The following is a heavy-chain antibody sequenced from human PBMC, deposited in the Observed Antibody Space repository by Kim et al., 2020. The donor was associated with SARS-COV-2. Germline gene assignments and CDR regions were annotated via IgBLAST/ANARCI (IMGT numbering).Heavy chain of an antibody. J-gene: IGHJ4*02. CDR2: IIPDSGAI. Sequence: ASVKVSCKASGYIFTDYYMHWVRQAPGQGLEWMGRIIPDSGAINYAQKFQGRVTMTRDTSISTAYMELSRLGSDDTAVYYCAREYVSRSPRSFDFWGQGTLVTVSS. D-gene: IGHD6-6*01. CDR3: AREYVSRSPRSFDF. CDR1: GYIFTDYY. V-gene: IGHV1-2*06.